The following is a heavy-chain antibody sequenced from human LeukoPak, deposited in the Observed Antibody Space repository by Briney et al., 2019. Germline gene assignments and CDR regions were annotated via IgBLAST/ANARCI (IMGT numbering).Heavy chain of an antibody. CDR1: GYSISSGNY. Sequence: SETLSLTCTVSGYSISSGNYWGWIRQPPGKGLEWIGSIYNSGNTYYNPSLKSRVTISVDTSKNQFSLKLSSVTAADTAVYYCARDGPYGSDPKWFDPWGQGTLVTVSS. J-gene: IGHJ5*02. CDR2: IYNSGNT. D-gene: IGHD3-10*01. CDR3: ARDGPYGSDPKWFDP. V-gene: IGHV4-38-2*02.